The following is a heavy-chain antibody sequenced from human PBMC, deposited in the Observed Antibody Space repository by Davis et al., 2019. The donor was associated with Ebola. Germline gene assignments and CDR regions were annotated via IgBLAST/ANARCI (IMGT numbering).Heavy chain of an antibody. CDR3: TRGDRRLMEWFHFDY. J-gene: IGHJ4*02. CDR1: GYTFTSYG. V-gene: IGHV1-18*01. D-gene: IGHD3-3*01. CDR2: ISAYNGNT. Sequence: ASVQVSCQASGYTFTSYGISWVRQAPGQGLEWMGWISAYNGNTNYEQKLQGRVTMATDTSTSTAYMELRSLRSDDTAVYYCTRGDRRLMEWFHFDYWGQGTLVTVSS.